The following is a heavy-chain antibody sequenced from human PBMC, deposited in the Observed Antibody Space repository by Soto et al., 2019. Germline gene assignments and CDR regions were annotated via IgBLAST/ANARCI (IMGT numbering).Heavy chain of an antibody. CDR2: INPSGGST. Sequence: QVQLVQSGAEVKKPGASVKVSCKASGYIFTRYYMHWVRQAPGQGLEWMGIINPSGGSTSYTQKLQGRVTMNGDTSTSTVYMDRSSLGSEDTAVYYCARGLLGFGSPYYFDYWGQGTLVTVSS. V-gene: IGHV1-46*01. CDR1: GYIFTRYY. D-gene: IGHD2-15*01. CDR3: ARGLLGFGSPYYFDY. J-gene: IGHJ4*02.